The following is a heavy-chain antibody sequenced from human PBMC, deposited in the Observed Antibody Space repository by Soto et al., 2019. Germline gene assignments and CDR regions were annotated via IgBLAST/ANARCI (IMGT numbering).Heavy chain of an antibody. CDR1: GFTFSNYG. J-gene: IGHJ4*02. V-gene: IGHV3-33*01. D-gene: IGHD1-1*01. CDR3: ARGSSRELEY. Sequence: QVQLVESGGGVVQPGRSLRLSCAASGFTFSNYGMHWVRQAPGQGLEWVAIIWYDGSNKYYVDSVKGRFTISRDNSKNTLYLQMNSLRAEDTAVYYCARGSSRELEYWGQGTLVTVSS. CDR2: IWYDGSNK.